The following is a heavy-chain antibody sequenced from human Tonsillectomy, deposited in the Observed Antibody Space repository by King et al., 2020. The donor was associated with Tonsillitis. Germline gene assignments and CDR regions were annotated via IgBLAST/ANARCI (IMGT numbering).Heavy chain of an antibody. Sequence: VPLVASGGGSVPPGGSLRLSCAASGVPFRSFSMHWVRQAPGKGLVWVSRIINDGSAPNHADSVQGRFTVSRDNAKNTLYLQMDSLRVEDTAVYYCLGFNRQSGGYWGQGTLVTVSS. J-gene: IGHJ4*02. CDR2: IINDGSAP. CDR1: GVPFRSFS. CDR3: LGFNRQSGGY. D-gene: IGHD1-14*01. V-gene: IGHV3-74*02.